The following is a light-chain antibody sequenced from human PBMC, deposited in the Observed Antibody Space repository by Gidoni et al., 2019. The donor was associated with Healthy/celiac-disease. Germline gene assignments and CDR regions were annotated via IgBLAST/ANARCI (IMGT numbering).Light chain of an antibody. CDR3: QQSYSKGLT. CDR2: AAS. J-gene: IGKJ3*01. Sequence: DIQMTQSPSSLSASVGDRVTITCRASQSISSYLNWYQQKPGKAPKLLIYAASSLQSGVQSRFSGSGSGTDFTLTISSLQPEDFATYYCQQSYSKGLTFGPGTKVDIK. CDR1: QSISSY. V-gene: IGKV1-39*01.